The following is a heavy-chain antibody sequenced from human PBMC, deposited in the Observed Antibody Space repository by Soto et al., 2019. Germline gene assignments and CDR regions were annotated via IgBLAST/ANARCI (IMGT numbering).Heavy chain of an antibody. CDR1: GGTFSSYA. Sequence: SVKVSCKASGGTFSSYAISWVRQAPGQGLEWMGGIIPIFGTANYAQKFQGRVTITADESTSTAYMELSSLRSEDTAMYYCARAGSRGSRRTPTYYGLDVWGQGTTVTVSS. V-gene: IGHV1-69*13. CDR2: IIPIFGTA. D-gene: IGHD2-15*01. CDR3: ARAGSRGSRRTPTYYGLDV. J-gene: IGHJ6*02.